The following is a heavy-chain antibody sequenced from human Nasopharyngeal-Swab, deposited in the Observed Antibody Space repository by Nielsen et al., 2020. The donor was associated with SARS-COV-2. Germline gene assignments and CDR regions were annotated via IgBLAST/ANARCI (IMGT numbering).Heavy chain of an antibody. Sequence: GGSLRFSCAASGFTFSSYWMSWVRQAPGKGLEWVANINQDGSEEYYVASVKGRFTISRDNAKKTLYLQMNSLRAEDTAVYYCARTRYCSSGSCYMDVWGKGTTVTVSS. D-gene: IGHD2-15*01. CDR1: GFTFSSYW. CDR2: INQDGSEE. CDR3: ARTRYCSSGSCYMDV. J-gene: IGHJ6*03. V-gene: IGHV3-7*01.